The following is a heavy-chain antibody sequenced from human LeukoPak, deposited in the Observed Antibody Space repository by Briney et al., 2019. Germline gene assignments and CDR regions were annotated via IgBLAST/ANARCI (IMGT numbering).Heavy chain of an antibody. CDR3: PSTTAAGPRLEYYYYMDV. D-gene: IGHD6-13*01. CDR1: GGTFISYA. J-gene: IGHJ6*03. V-gene: IGHV1-69*01. CDR2: IIPIFGTA. Sequence: SXKVSCKASGGTFISYAISWVGQAPGQGLEWMGGIIPIFGTANYAQKFQGRVTITADEYTSTAYVELSSLRSEDTAVYYCPSTTAAGPRLEYYYYMDVWGKGTTVTVSS.